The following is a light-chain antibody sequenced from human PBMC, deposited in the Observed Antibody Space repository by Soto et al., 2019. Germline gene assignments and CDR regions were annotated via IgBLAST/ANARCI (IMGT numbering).Light chain of an antibody. Sequence: DIVMTQTPLSSPVTLGQPASISCRSSQSLVHSDGNTYLRWLQQRPGQPPRLLIYKISNQFSWVPVGFIGSGAGHDFSLKIIRIVAEDVVVYYCMLPTLFPLTFGGGTKVEIK. CDR2: KIS. CDR1: QSLVHSDGNTY. J-gene: IGKJ4*01. V-gene: IGKV2-24*01. CDR3: MLPTLFPLT.